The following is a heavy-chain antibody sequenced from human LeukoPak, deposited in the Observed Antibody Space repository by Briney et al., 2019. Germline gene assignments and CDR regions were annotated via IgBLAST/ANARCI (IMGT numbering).Heavy chain of an antibody. D-gene: IGHD5-12*01. CDR1: GGTFNNYA. V-gene: IGHV1-69*04. CDR3: ATEPSRSYSFDHLGF. J-gene: IGHJ4*02. CDR2: VVPMFGIR. Sequence: SVKVFCKTSGGTFNNYAISWVRQAPGQGLEWMGRVVPMFGIRNYPQTFRGRVNITADKATNTVYMELRSLRAEDTAIYYCATEPSRSYSFDHLGFWGLGTPVTVSS.